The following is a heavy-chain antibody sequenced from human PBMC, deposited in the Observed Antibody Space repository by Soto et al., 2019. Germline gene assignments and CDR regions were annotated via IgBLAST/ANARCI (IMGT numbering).Heavy chain of an antibody. CDR2: IYSGGST. J-gene: IGHJ6*02. CDR1: GFTVSSNY. CDR3: ARDPPATRHGMDV. Sequence: EVQLVETGGGLIQPGGSLRLSCAASGFTVSSNYMSWVRQAPGKGLEWVSVIYSGGSTYYADAVRGRFTISRDNSKTTLYLQMKSLRAKDTAVYYCARDPPATRHGMDVWGQGTTVTVSS. V-gene: IGHV3-53*02.